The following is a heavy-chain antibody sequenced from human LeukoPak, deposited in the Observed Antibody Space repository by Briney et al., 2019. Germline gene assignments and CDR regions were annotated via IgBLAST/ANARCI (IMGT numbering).Heavy chain of an antibody. CDR3: ARGGYYDSSGYIDY. Sequence: SGGSLRLSCAASGFTFSSYAMHWVRQAPGKGLEWVAVISYDGSNKYYADSVKGRFTISRDNSKNTLYLQMNSLRAEDTAVYYCARGGYYDSSGYIDYWGQGTLVTVSS. D-gene: IGHD3-22*01. CDR1: GFTFSSYA. J-gene: IGHJ4*02. CDR2: ISYDGSNK. V-gene: IGHV3-30-3*01.